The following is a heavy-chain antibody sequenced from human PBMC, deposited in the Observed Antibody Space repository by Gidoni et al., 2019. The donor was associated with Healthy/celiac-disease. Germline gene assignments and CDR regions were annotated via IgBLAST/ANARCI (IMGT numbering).Heavy chain of an antibody. CDR3: ARIRGELTPTYYYDSSGYYPDY. V-gene: IGHV2-26*01. CDR1: GFSLSNARMG. J-gene: IGHJ4*02. D-gene: IGHD3-22*01. Sequence: QVTLKESGPVLVKPTETLTLTCTVSGFSLSNARMGVSWIRQPPGKALEWLAHIFSNDEKSYSTSLKSRLTISKDTSKSQVVLTMTNMDPVDTATYYCARIRGELTPTYYYDSSGYYPDYWGQGTLVTVSS. CDR2: IFSNDEK.